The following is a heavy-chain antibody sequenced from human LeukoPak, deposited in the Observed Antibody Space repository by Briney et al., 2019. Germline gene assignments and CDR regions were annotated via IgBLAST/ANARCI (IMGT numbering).Heavy chain of an antibody. CDR1: GFTFSSYA. D-gene: IGHD4-17*01. Sequence: PGGSLRLSCAASGFTFSSYAMSWVRQAPGKGLEWVSAISGSGGSTHYAGSVKGRFTISRDNSKNTLYLQMNSLRAEDTAVYYCAKDRTVTSIFDYWGQGTLVTVSS. V-gene: IGHV3-23*01. CDR2: ISGSGGST. CDR3: AKDRTVTSIFDY. J-gene: IGHJ4*02.